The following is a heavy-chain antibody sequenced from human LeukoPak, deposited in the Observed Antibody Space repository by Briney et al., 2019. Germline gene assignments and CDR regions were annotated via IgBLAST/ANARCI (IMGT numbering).Heavy chain of an antibody. Sequence: SVKVSCKASGGTFSSYAISWVRQAPGQGLEWMGRIIPILGIANYAQKFQGRVTITADESTSTAYMELSSLRSEDTAVYYCARSRGLTAMVRDYYYYYMDVWGKGTTVTVSS. CDR1: GGTFSSYA. D-gene: IGHD5-18*01. CDR2: IIPILGIA. CDR3: ARSRGLTAMVRDYYYYYMDV. V-gene: IGHV1-69*04. J-gene: IGHJ6*03.